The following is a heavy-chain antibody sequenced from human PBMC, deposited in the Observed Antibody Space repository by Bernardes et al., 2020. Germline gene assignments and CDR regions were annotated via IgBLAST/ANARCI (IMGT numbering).Heavy chain of an antibody. Sequence: GGSLRLSCAASGFTVNNNYMSWVRQAPGKGLEWVSVMYSGGATYYADSVKGRFTISRDTLKNTLFLQMNSLRAEDTAVYYCVRDLPAGALPSTFFGSWGRGTLVTVSP. J-gene: IGHJ4*02. CDR3: VRDLPAGALPSTFFGS. V-gene: IGHV3-53*01. CDR2: MYSGGAT. D-gene: IGHD3-16*01. CDR1: GFTVNNNY.